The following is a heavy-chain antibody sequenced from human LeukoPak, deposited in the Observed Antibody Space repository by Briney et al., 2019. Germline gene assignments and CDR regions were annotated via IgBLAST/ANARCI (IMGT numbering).Heavy chain of an antibody. J-gene: IGHJ5*02. CDR3: ARGGLRFYDFWSGYSLGNWFDP. D-gene: IGHD3-3*01. CDR2: INHSGST. CDR1: GGSFSGYY. V-gene: IGHV4-34*01. Sequence: PSETLSLTCAVYGGSFSGYYWSWIRQPPGKGLEWIGEINHSGSTNYNPSLKSRVTISVDTSKNQFSLKLSSVTAADTAVYYCARGGLRFYDFWSGYSLGNWFDPWGQGTLVTVSS.